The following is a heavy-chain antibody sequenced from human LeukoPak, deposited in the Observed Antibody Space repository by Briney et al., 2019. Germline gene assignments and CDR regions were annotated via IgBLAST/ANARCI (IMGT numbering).Heavy chain of an antibody. Sequence: GASVKVSCKASGYTFNGYYMHWVRQAPGQGLERLGWINPDSGGTDSPQKFQGRVTMTRDASISTAYMELSNLRSDDTAVYYCARVRDFSRSSFDWFDPWGQGTLVTVSS. CDR2: INPDSGGT. CDR1: GYTFNGYY. J-gene: IGHJ5*02. V-gene: IGHV1-2*02. D-gene: IGHD6-6*01. CDR3: ARVRDFSRSSFDWFDP.